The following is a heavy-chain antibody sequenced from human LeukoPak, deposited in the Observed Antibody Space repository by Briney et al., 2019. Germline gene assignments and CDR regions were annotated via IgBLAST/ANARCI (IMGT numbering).Heavy chain of an antibody. V-gene: IGHV1-18*01. CDR3: ARVAIFEYYMDV. Sequence: ASVKVSCKASGYTFTSYGISWVRQAPGQGLEWMGWISAYNGNTNYAQKLQGRVTMTTDTSTSTAYMELRSPRSDDTAVYYCARVAIFEYYMDVWGKGTTVTVSS. CDR1: GYTFTSYG. J-gene: IGHJ6*03. D-gene: IGHD3-3*01. CDR2: ISAYNGNT.